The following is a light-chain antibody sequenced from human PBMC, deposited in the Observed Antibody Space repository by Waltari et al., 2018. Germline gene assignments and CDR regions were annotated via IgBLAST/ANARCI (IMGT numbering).Light chain of an antibody. Sequence: QQKQGPAPVKVTYEDSKRPPTIPESFSCSSSGTMATLIISGAQVEDEADYYCYSTDSSGNHRRVFGGGTKLTVL. J-gene: IGLJ2*01. CDR3: YSTDSSGNHRRV. V-gene: IGLV3-10*01. CDR2: EDS.